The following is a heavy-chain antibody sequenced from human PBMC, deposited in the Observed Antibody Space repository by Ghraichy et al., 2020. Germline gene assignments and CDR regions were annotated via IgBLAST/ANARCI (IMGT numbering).Heavy chain of an antibody. V-gene: IGHV1-2*02. Sequence: ASVKVSCKASGYTFTGSNMHWVRQAPGQGLEWMGWINPNSGGTYFAQKFQGRVTMTRDTSISTAYMELSRLRSDDTAMYYCAKMGASGSFPFDYWGQGTLVTVSS. D-gene: IGHD1-26*01. J-gene: IGHJ4*02. CDR1: GYTFTGSN. CDR3: AKMGASGSFPFDY. CDR2: INPNSGGT.